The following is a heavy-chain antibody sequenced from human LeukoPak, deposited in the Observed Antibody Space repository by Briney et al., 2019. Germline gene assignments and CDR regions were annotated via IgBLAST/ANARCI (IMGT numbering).Heavy chain of an antibody. J-gene: IGHJ4*02. CDR2: IRYDESNK. V-gene: IGHV3-30*02. Sequence: GGSLRLSCAASGLTFSSYGMHWVRQALGKGLEWVAFIRYDESNKYYADSVKGRFTISRDNSKNTLYLQVNSLRTEDTGVYYCAKDRHDGKDYWGQGTLVTVSS. CDR1: GLTFSSYG. CDR3: AKDRHDGKDY. D-gene: IGHD4-23*01.